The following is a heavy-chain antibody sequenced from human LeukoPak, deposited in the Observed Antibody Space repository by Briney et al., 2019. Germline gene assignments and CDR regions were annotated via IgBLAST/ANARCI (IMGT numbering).Heavy chain of an antibody. Sequence: PSETLSLTCTVSGGSISSGSYYWNWIRQPAGKGLEWIGRIYTSGSTDYNPSLKSRVTISVDTSKNQFSLKLSSVTAADTAVYYCAIYDYGSAHNRDYWGQGTLVTVSS. CDR3: AIYDYGSAHNRDY. V-gene: IGHV4-61*02. J-gene: IGHJ4*02. CDR1: GGSISSGSYY. D-gene: IGHD3-10*01. CDR2: IYTSGST.